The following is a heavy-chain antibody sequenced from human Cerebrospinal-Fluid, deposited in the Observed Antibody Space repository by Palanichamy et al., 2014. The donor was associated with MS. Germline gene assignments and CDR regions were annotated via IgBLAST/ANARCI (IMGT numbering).Heavy chain of an antibody. CDR3: ARASFRYSSISD. D-gene: IGHD5-18*01. V-gene: IGHV4-59*08. CDR1: GGSMSSFY. CDR2: IFYTGNT. Sequence: QVQLQESGPGLVKPSETLSLTGTVSGGSMSSFYWTWIRQPPGKGLEWIGHIFYTGNTNYNPSLKSRVAISIDASKNQFSLKVRSVTAADTAVYYCARASFRYSSISDWGQGILVTVSA. J-gene: IGHJ4*02.